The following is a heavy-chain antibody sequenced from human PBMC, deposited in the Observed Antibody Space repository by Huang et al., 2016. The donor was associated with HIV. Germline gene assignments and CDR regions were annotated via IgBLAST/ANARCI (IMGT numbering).Heavy chain of an antibody. J-gene: IGHJ4*02. CDR3: ARQGLWLPPTDPFDY. CDR1: GYNFDSYW. V-gene: IGHV5-51*01. D-gene: IGHD3-10*01. CDR2: IYPWDSDT. Sequence: LVQSGAEVKEPGESLKISCQASGYNFDSYWIGWVRQMPGKGLEWMGFIYPWDSDTRYDPSFQGQVTISADQSINTAYLQWSSLKASDTAIYFCARQGLWLPPTDPFDYWGQGTPVTVSA.